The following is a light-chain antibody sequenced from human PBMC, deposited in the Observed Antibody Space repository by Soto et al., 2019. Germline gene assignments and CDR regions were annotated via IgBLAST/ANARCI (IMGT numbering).Light chain of an antibody. CDR3: QQYNNWPTWT. Sequence: EIVFTQSPATLSVSPGERATLSCRASQSVSSNLAWYQQKPGQAPRLLIYGASTRANGIPARFSGSGSGTEFTLTISSLQSEDFAVYYCQQYNNWPTWTFGQGTQVDIK. CDR2: GAS. J-gene: IGKJ1*01. V-gene: IGKV3-15*01. CDR1: QSVSSN.